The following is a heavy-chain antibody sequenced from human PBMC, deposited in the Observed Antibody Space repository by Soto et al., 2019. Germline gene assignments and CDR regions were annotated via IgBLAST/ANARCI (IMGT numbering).Heavy chain of an antibody. CDR2: ISSSSTYT. J-gene: IGHJ3*02. V-gene: IGHV3-11*06. Sequence: GGSLRLSCAASGFTFSDYYINWIRQAPGKGLEWVSYISSSSTYTSYADSVKGRFTISRDNAKNSLFLQMNSLRAEDTAVYYCARVRGLLRSHDAFDIWGQGTMVTVSS. CDR3: ARVRGLLRSHDAFDI. CDR1: GFTFSDYY. D-gene: IGHD4-17*01.